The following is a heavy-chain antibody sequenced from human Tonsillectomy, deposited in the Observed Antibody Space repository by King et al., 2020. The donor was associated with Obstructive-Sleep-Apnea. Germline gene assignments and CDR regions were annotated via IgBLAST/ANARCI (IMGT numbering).Heavy chain of an antibody. J-gene: IGHJ4*02. D-gene: IGHD5-18*01. Sequence: VQLVESGGGLVQPGRSLRLSCAASGFTFDDYAMHWVRQAPGKGLEWVSGISWNSGSIGYADSVKGRFTISRDNAKNSLYLQMNSLGAEDTALYYCARAVGYSYGTGDYWGQGTLVTVSS. V-gene: IGHV3-9*01. CDR2: ISWNSGSI. CDR3: ARAVGYSYGTGDY. CDR1: GFTFDDYA.